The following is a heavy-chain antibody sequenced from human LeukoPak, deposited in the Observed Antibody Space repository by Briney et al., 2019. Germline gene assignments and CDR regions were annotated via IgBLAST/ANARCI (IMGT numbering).Heavy chain of an antibody. CDR3: ARAVGKKNSSGYFWVRSGNYYYYMDV. CDR1: GYTFTSYD. D-gene: IGHD3-22*01. Sequence: ASVKVSCKASGYTFTSYDINWVRQATGQGLEWMGWTNPNSGNTGYAQKFQGRVTITRNTSISTAYMELSSLRSEDTAVYYCARAVGKKNSSGYFWVRSGNYYYYMDVWGKGTTVTVSS. CDR2: TNPNSGNT. J-gene: IGHJ6*03. V-gene: IGHV1-8*03.